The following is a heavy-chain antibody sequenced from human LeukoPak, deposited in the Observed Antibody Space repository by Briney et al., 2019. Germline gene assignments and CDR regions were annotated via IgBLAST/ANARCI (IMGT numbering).Heavy chain of an antibody. D-gene: IGHD2-2*01. V-gene: IGHV4-59*01. CDR3: ARGGCSSTACPPPGFDY. CDR1: GDSISSYY. CDR2: IYNSGTT. Sequence: SETLSLTCSVSGDSISSYYWSWIRQPPGKGLEWIGYIYNSGTTNYNPSLKSRLTISVDTTKNQFSLKLSSVPAADTAVYYCARGGCSSTACPPPGFDYWGQGTLVTVSS. J-gene: IGHJ4*02.